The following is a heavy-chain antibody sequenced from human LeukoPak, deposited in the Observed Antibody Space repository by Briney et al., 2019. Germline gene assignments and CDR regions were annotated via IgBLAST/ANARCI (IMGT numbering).Heavy chain of an antibody. J-gene: IGHJ1*01. V-gene: IGHV1-46*01. D-gene: IGHD2-21*01. CDR3: ARDESTIEFWW. CDR1: GYTFINYY. Sequence: ASVKVSCKASGYTFINYYMHWVRHAPGQGLQWMGIINPSGGSTSNAHKLQGRVTMTRDTSTCTLYIELRSLRPADTAAYYSARDESTIEFWWWGQGTLVTVSS. CDR2: INPSGGST.